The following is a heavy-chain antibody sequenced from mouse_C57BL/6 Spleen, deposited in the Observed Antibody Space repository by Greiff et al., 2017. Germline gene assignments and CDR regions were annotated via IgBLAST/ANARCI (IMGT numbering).Heavy chain of an antibody. D-gene: IGHD1-1*01. V-gene: IGHV3-6*01. Sequence: DVKLQESGPGLVKPSQSLSLTCSVTGYSITSGYYWNWIRQFPGNKLEWMGYISYDGSNNYNPSLKNRISITRDTSKNQFFLKWNSVTTEDTATYYCARDGEYYFTRYCDVWGTGTTVTVSS. CDR2: ISYDGSN. J-gene: IGHJ1*03. CDR3: ARDGEYYFTRYCDV. CDR1: GYSITSGYY.